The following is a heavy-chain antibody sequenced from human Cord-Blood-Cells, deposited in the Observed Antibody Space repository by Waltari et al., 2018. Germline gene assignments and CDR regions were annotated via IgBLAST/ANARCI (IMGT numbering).Heavy chain of an antibody. CDR3: ARGQALIGDAFDI. J-gene: IGHJ3*02. Sequence: QLQLQESGSGLVKPSQTLSLTCAVPGGSISSGGYSWGWFRQPPGKGLEWIGYIYHSGSTYYNPSLKSRVTISVDRSKNQFSLKLSSVTAADTAVYYCARGQALIGDAFDIWGQGTMVTVSS. CDR2: IYHSGST. CDR1: GGSISSGGYS. V-gene: IGHV4-30-2*01. D-gene: IGHD2-8*01.